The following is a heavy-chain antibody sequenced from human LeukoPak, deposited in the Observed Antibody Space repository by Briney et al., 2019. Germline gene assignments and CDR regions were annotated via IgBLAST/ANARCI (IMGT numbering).Heavy chain of an antibody. CDR1: GFTFSSYG. CDR3: ARGGRYGYLIPTDYYYYMDV. J-gene: IGHJ6*03. D-gene: IGHD6-25*01. V-gene: IGHV3-33*01. CDR2: IWYDGSNK. Sequence: PGGSLRLSCAASGFTFSSYGMHWVRQAPGKGLEWVAVIWYDGSNKYYADSVKGRFTISRDNSKNTLYLQMNSLRAGDTAVYYCARGGRYGYLIPTDYYYYMDVWGKGTTVTVSS.